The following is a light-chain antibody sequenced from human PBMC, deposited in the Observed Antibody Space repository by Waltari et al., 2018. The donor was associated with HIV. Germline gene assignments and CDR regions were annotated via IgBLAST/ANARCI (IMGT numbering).Light chain of an antibody. CDR1: TSGVGAYNV. V-gene: IGLV2-8*01. Sequence: QSALTQPPSASGSPGQSVPIPCTGKTSGVGAYNVVSWYQQHPGNAPQLMVYEVFKRPSAVPARGSGSNTAKTAALTVSGLQAAEEADDYCTQDAGRSNLVFGGGTKLTVL. J-gene: IGLJ2*01. CDR3: TQDAGRSNLV. CDR2: EVF.